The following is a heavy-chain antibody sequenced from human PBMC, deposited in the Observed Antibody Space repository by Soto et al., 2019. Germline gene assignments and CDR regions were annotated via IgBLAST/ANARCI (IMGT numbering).Heavy chain of an antibody. CDR2: VCGSGDST. Sequence: EVQLLESGGGLIQPGGSLRLSCAASGFTFSSYGMSWVRQAPGKGLEWVSSVCGSGDSTHYTDSVKGRFTISRDSSQNTLFLQMNCLRAEDTAVYYCAKGRCGSCYSGVDYWGQGTLVTVYS. D-gene: IGHD2-15*01. CDR1: GFTFSSYG. J-gene: IGHJ4*02. CDR3: AKGRCGSCYSGVDY. V-gene: IGHV3-23*01.